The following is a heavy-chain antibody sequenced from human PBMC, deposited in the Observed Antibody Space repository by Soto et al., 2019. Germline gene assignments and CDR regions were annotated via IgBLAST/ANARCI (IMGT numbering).Heavy chain of an antibody. D-gene: IGHD5-18*01. V-gene: IGHV1-69*13. CDR2: IIPIFGTA. Sequence: SVKASCKASGGSFTYTLSRVRQAPGQGLEWLGGIIPIFGTANYAQKFQGRVTITAVESPTTTYMDLSTLRSEDTAVYYCARLHSHGTYGMDVWGQGTTVTLSS. CDR1: GGSFTYT. J-gene: IGHJ6*02. CDR3: ARLHSHGTYGMDV.